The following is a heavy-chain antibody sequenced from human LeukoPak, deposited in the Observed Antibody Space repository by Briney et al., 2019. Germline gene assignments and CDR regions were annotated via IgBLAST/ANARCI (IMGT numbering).Heavy chain of an antibody. J-gene: IGHJ4*02. CDR1: GYTLTELS. V-gene: IGHV1-24*01. CDR3: AAGGDILTGPIGEY. CDR2: FDPEDGET. Sequence: ASVKVSCKVSGYTLTELSMHWVRQAPGKGLEWMGGFDPEDGETIYAQKFQGRVTMTEDTSTDTAYMELSSLRSEDTAVYYCAAGGDILTGPIGEYWGQGTLVTVSS. D-gene: IGHD3-9*01.